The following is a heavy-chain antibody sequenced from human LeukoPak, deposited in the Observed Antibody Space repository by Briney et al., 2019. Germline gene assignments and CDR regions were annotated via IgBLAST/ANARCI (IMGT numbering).Heavy chain of an antibody. CDR3: ARDTGSGSYYGMDV. CDR1: GGSISSYY. V-gene: IGHV4-59*01. D-gene: IGHD3-10*01. Sequence: SETLSLTCTVSGGSISSYYGSWIRQPPGKGLEWIGYVYYSGSTDFNPSLKSRVTISVDTANNQFSLNVSSVTAADTAVYYCARDTGSGSYYGMDVWGQGTTVTVSS. J-gene: IGHJ6*02. CDR2: VYYSGST.